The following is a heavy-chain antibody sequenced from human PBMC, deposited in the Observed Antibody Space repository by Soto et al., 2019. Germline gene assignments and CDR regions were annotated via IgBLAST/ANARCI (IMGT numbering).Heavy chain of an antibody. D-gene: IGHD6-13*01. V-gene: IGHV1-69*13. J-gene: IGHJ6*02. CDR3: AREVEVAAVYYGMDV. CDR1: GGTFSSYA. Sequence: SVKVSCKASGGTFSSYAISWVRQAPGQGLEWMGGIIPIFGTANYAQKFQGRVTITADESTSTAYMELSSLRSEDTAVYYCAREVEVAAVYYGMDVWGQGATVTVSS. CDR2: IIPIFGTA.